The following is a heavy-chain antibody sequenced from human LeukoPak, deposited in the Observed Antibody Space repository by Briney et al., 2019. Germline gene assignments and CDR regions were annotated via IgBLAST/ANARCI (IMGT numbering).Heavy chain of an antibody. CDR1: GGSISSYY. CDR2: IYTTGST. D-gene: IGHD3-16*01. Sequence: SETLSLTCTVSGGSISSYYWSWIRQPAGKGLEWIGHIYTTGSTDYNPSLKSRVSMSVDTSENQFSLKLSSATAADTAVYFCARRAINSVMFDYWGQGTLVTVSS. CDR3: ARRAINSVMFDY. V-gene: IGHV4-4*07. J-gene: IGHJ4*02.